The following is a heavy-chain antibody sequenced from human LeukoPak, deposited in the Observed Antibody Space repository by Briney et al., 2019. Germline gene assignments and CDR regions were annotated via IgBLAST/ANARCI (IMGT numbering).Heavy chain of an antibody. V-gene: IGHV3-30*03. CDR2: ISNDGTNK. CDR3: ARDIYGDYGGVYGNYMDV. CDR1: GLTFSNYG. D-gene: IGHD4-17*01. J-gene: IGHJ6*03. Sequence: PGGSLRLSCAASGLTFSNYGMQWIRQAPGKGLDWVAVISNDGTNKYYADSVKGRFTISRDNAKSSLYPQMNSLRAEDTAVYYCARDIYGDYGGVYGNYMDVWGKGTTVTVSS.